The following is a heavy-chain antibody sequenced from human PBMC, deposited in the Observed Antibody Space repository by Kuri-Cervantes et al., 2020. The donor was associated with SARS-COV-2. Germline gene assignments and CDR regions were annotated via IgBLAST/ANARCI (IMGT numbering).Heavy chain of an antibody. Sequence: GGSLRLSCAASGFTFSSYWMSWVRQAPGKGLEWVANIKQDGSEKYYVDSVKGRFTISRGNAKNSLYLQMNSLRAEDTAVYYCARDKPTYYYDSSGYYYEYYFDYWGQGTLVTVSS. J-gene: IGHJ4*02. CDR2: IKQDGSEK. CDR1: GFTFSSYW. V-gene: IGHV3-7*01. D-gene: IGHD3-22*01. CDR3: ARDKPTYYYDSSGYYYEYYFDY.